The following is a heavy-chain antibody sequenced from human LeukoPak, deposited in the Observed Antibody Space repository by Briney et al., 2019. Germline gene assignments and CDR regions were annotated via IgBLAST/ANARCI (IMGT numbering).Heavy chain of an antibody. CDR1: GFTFSSYA. Sequence: GGSLRLSCAASGFTFSSYAMSWVRQAPGKGLEWVSAISGSGGSTYYADSVKGRFTISRDNSKNTLYLQMNSLRTEDTAVYYCGLKASGWPPLSNVDYWGQGTLVTVSS. CDR3: GLKASGWPPLSNVDY. V-gene: IGHV3-23*01. J-gene: IGHJ4*02. CDR2: ISGSGGST. D-gene: IGHD3-3*01.